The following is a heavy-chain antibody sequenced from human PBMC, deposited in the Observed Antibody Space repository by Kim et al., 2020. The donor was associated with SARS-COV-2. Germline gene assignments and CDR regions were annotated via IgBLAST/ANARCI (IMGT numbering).Heavy chain of an antibody. Sequence: GRFTIARDNAKNSLYLQMNSLRAEDTALYYCAKDTRKYCSSTSCSQTFDYWGQGTLVTVSS. V-gene: IGHV3-9*01. D-gene: IGHD2-2*01. J-gene: IGHJ4*02. CDR3: AKDTRKYCSSTSCSQTFDY.